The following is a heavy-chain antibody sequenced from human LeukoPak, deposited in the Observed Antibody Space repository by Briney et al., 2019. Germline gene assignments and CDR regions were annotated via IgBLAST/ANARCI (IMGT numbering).Heavy chain of an antibody. CDR3: AKDRGSSGWSFEY. Sequence: PGGSLRLSCAASGFTFSSYAMTWVRQAPGKQLQWVSAISGSGGTTHLADSVKGRFTISRDNSKSTLYLQVNSLGAEDTAVYYCAKDRGSSGWSFEYWGQGTLVTVSS. V-gene: IGHV3-23*01. D-gene: IGHD6-19*01. J-gene: IGHJ4*02. CDR1: GFTFSSYA. CDR2: ISGSGGTT.